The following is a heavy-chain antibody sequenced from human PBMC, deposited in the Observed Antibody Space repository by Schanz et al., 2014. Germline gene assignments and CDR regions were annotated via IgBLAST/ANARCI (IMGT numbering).Heavy chain of an antibody. D-gene: IGHD6-13*01. CDR3: ARARSWPDY. J-gene: IGHJ4*02. CDR1: GYTFTDYG. CDR2: INPSGGST. Sequence: QVQLVQSGAEVRKPGASVKVSCKASGYTFTDYGVIWVRQAPGQGLEWMGIINPSGGSTRYGQKFQGRITVTTDTSTSTVYLELSSLKSEDTAVYYCARARSWPDYWGQGTLVTVSS. V-gene: IGHV1-46*01.